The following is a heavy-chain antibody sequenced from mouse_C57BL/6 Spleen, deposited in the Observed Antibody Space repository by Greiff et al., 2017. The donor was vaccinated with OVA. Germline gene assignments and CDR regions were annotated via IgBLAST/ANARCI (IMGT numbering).Heavy chain of an antibody. J-gene: IGHJ2*01. CDR3: ASGGTDY. Sequence: QVQLQQPGAELVKPGASVKLSCKASGYTFTSYWMQWVKQRPGQGLEWIGEIDPSDSYTNYNQKFKGKATLTVDTSSSTAYMQLSSLTSEDSAVYYCASGGTDYWGKGTTLTVSS. D-gene: IGHD3-3*01. CDR2: IDPSDSYT. CDR1: GYTFTSYW. V-gene: IGHV1-50*01.